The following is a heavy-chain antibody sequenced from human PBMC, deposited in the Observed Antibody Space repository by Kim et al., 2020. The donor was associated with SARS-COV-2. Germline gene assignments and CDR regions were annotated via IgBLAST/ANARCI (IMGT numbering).Heavy chain of an antibody. CDR2: ISTNSGNT. D-gene: IGHD5-18*01. CDR3: ARRNSYGYDY. V-gene: IGHV1-18*04. CDR1: GYTFTNYG. Sequence: ASVKVSCKASGYTFTNYGISWVRLAPGQGLEWMGWISTNSGNTKYAQILQGRLTMTTDTSTSTAYMELRSLKSDDTAIYYCARRNSYGYDYWGQGTLVTVSS. J-gene: IGHJ4*02.